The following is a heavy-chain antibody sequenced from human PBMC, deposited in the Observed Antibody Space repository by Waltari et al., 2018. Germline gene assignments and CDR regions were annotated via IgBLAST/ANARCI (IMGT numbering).Heavy chain of an antibody. J-gene: IGHJ4*02. D-gene: IGHD5-18*01. V-gene: IGHV3-33*01. CDR1: GFTFSSYG. Sequence: QVQLVESGGGVVQPGRSLRLSCAASGFTFSSYGMHWVRQAPGQGLEWVAVIWYDGSNKYYADSVKGRFTISRDNSKNTLYLQMNSLRAEDTAVYYCARDRGGVYSYGLDYWGQGTLVTVSS. CDR2: IWYDGSNK. CDR3: ARDRGGVYSYGLDY.